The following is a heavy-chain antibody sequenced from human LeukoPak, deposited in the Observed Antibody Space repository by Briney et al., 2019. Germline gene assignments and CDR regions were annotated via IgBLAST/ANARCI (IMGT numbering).Heavy chain of an antibody. CDR1: AFTFSSYS. D-gene: IGHD3-10*01. CDR3: ARDGWFGDYNWFDP. CDR2: ISSASNTI. Sequence: GGSLRLSWAAAAFTFSSYSMNWVRQAPGKGLEWVSYISSASNTIYYADSVKGRFTISRDNAKNSLYLQMNSLRAEDTAMYYCARDGWFGDYNWFDPWGQGTLVTVSS. J-gene: IGHJ5*02. V-gene: IGHV3-48*01.